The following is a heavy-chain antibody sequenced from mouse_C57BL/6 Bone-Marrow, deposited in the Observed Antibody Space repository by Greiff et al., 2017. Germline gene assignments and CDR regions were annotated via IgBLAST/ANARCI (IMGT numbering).Heavy chain of an antibody. V-gene: IGHV1-81*01. D-gene: IGHD3-2*02. Sequence: QVQLQQSGAELARPGASVKLSCKASGYTFTSYGISWVKQRTGQGLEWIGEIYPRSGNTYYNEKFKGKATLTADKSASTAYMELRSLTSEDSAVYFCARGGQLRPYYFDYWGQGTTLTVSS. CDR1: GYTFTSYG. J-gene: IGHJ2*01. CDR2: IYPRSGNT. CDR3: ARGGQLRPYYFDY.